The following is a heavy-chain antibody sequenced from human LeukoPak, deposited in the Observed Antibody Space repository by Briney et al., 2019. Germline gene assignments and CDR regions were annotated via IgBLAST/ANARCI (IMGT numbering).Heavy chain of an antibody. CDR1: GFTFSDYG. D-gene: IGHD2-2*03. CDR3: ARDWIDRSLDY. CDR2: MSPHASYV. Sequence: PGGSLRLSCAASGFTFSDYGIHWVRQAPGKGLEWLAVMSPHASYVYYADSVQDRFTISRDDSKNTVYLQMNSLRAEDTAVYYCARDWIDRSLDYWGQGTLVIVSS. J-gene: IGHJ4*02. V-gene: IGHV3-33*01.